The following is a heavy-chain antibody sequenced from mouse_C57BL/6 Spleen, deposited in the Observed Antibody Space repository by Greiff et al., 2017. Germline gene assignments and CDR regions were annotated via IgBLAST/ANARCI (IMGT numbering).Heavy chain of an antibody. J-gene: IGHJ4*01. Sequence: ESGPGLVKPSQSLSLTCSVTGYSITSGYYWNWIRQFPGNKLEWMGYISYDGSNNYNPSLKNRISITRDTSKNQFFLKLNSVTTEDTATYYCARDEGPLYYGSSYVYWGQGTSVTVSS. V-gene: IGHV3-6*01. CDR3: ARDEGPLYYGSSYVY. CDR2: ISYDGSN. D-gene: IGHD1-1*01. CDR1: GYSITSGYY.